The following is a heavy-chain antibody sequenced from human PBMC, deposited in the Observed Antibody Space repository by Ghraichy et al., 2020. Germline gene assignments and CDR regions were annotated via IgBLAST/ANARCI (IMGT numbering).Heavy chain of an antibody. CDR1: GGSISSYY. J-gene: IGHJ4*02. V-gene: IGHV4-59*01. D-gene: IGHD3-22*01. CDR2: IYYSGST. CDR3: ARGDYYDSSGPFDY. Sequence: SETLSLTCTVSGGSISSYYWSWIRQPPGKGLEWIGYIYYSGSTNYNPSLKSRVTISVDTSKNQFSLKLSSVTAADTAVYYCARGDYYDSSGPFDYWGQGTLVTVSS.